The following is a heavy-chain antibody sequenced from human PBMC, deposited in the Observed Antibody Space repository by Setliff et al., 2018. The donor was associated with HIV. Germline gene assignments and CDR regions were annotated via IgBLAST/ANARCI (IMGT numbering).Heavy chain of an antibody. CDR1: GYTFTTYS. D-gene: IGHD6-13*01. J-gene: IGHJ6*03. CDR3: ARGRRTAPGSFYYYYYMDV. V-gene: IGHV1-3*01. Sequence: ASVKVSCKASGYTFTTYSMHWVRQAPGQSLEWMGWINVGKGDTKYSQEFQGRITITRDTSANTAYMELSSLRSDDTAVYYCARGRRTAPGSFYYYYYMDVWGKGTTVTVSS. CDR2: INVGKGDT.